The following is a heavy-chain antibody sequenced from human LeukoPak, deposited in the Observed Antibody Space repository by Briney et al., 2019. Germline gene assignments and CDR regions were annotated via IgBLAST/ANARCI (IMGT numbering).Heavy chain of an antibody. V-gene: IGHV1-18*04. CDR3: TRGVAVATAYYFDN. J-gene: IGHJ4*02. CDR1: GFTYSAYG. Sequence: ASVKVSCKTSGFTYSAYGIAWVRQATGHGPEWMGWISNYNGNTNYAQKFQGRITVTTDTSTGTASMELRSLKSDDTAVYYCTRGVAVATAYYFDNWGRGTLVTVAS. CDR2: ISNYNGNT. D-gene: IGHD4-23*01.